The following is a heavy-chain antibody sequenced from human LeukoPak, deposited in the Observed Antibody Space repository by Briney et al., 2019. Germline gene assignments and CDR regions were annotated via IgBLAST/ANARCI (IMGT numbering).Heavy chain of an antibody. CDR2: IYYSGST. D-gene: IGHD3-16*01. J-gene: IGHJ6*03. V-gene: IGHV4-59*01. CDR1: GGSISSYY. Sequence: PSETLSLTCTVSGGSISSYYWSWIRQPPGKGLEWIGYIYYSGSTNYNPSLKSRVTISVDTSKNQFSLKLSSVTAADTAVYYCARDSMITFGGVRYYYYMDVWGKGTTVTVSS. CDR3: ARDSMITFGGVRYYYYMDV.